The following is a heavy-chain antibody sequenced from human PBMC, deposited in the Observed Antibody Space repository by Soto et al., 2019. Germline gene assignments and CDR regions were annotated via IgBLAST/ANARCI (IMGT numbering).Heavy chain of an antibody. CDR3: ARSQGSSTSLEIYYYYYYGMDV. Sequence: QVQLVQSGAEVKKPGSSVKVSCKASGGTFSSYAISWVRQAPGQGLEWMGGIIPISGTANYAQKFQGRVKITADASPSTAYMELSSLRSEDTAVYYCARSQGSSTSLEIYYYYYYGMDVWGQGTTVTVSS. V-gene: IGHV1-69*01. CDR2: IIPISGTA. CDR1: GGTFSSYA. J-gene: IGHJ6*02. D-gene: IGHD2-2*01.